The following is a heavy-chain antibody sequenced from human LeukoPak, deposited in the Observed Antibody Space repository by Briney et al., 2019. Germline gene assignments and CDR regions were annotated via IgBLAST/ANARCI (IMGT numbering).Heavy chain of an antibody. CDR2: IRYDGSNK. V-gene: IGHV3-30*02. J-gene: IGHJ4*02. Sequence: GGSLRLSCAVSAFTMSSYGMHCDRQAPGKGLEWVAFIRYDGSNKYYADSVKGRFTISRDNAKNSLYLQMNSLRADATAVYYCTNLTVASNFDYWGQGTLVTVSS. CDR3: TNLTVASNFDY. CDR1: AFTMSSYG. D-gene: IGHD4-11*01.